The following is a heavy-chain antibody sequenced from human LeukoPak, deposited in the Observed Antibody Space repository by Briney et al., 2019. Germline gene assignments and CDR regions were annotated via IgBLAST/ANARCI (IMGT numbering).Heavy chain of an antibody. Sequence: ASVKVSCKASGYTFTGYYMHWVRQAPGQGLEWMGWINPNSGGTNYAQKFQGRVTMTRDTSISTAYMELSRLRSDDTAVYYCARRRGYDDYGGFDYWGQGTLVTVSS. D-gene: IGHD4-17*01. CDR3: ARRRGYDDYGGFDY. J-gene: IGHJ4*02. CDR1: GYTFTGYY. CDR2: INPNSGGT. V-gene: IGHV1-2*02.